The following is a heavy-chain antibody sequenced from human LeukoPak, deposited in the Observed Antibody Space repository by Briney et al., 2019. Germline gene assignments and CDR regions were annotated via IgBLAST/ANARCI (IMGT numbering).Heavy chain of an antibody. CDR2: ISGSGGST. CDR1: GFIFSDHW. V-gene: IGHV3-23*01. CDR3: AKRLIPAAFDY. D-gene: IGHD2-2*01. J-gene: IGHJ4*02. Sequence: PGGSLRLSCVASGFIFSDHWMSWVRQAPGKGLEWVSAISGSGGSTYYADSVKGRFTISRDNSKNTLYLQMNSLRAEDTAVYYCAKRLIPAAFDYWGQGTLVTVSS.